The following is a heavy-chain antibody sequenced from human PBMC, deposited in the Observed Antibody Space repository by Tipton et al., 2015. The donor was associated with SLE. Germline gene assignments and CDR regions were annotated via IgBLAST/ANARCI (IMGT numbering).Heavy chain of an antibody. CDR3: ARELLWFRGYGMDV. Sequence: SLRLSCAVSGFTFSSYAMSWVRQAPGKGLEWVAVISYDGSNKYYADSVKGRFTISRDNSKNTLYLQMNSLRAEDTAVYYCARELLWFRGYGMDVWGQGTTVTVSS. CDR1: GFTFSSYA. J-gene: IGHJ6*02. D-gene: IGHD3-10*01. CDR2: ISYDGSNK. V-gene: IGHV3-30*04.